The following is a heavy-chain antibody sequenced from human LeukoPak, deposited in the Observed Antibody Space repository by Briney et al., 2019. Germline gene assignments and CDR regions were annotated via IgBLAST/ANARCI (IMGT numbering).Heavy chain of an antibody. Sequence: ASVKVSCKASGYTFTSYYMHWVRQAPGQGLEWMGIINPSGGSTSYAQKFQGRVTMTRDTSTSTVYMELSSLRSEDTAVYYCARPYSSSWYALYDAFDIWGQGTMVTVSS. CDR3: ARPYSSSWYALYDAFDI. J-gene: IGHJ3*02. D-gene: IGHD6-13*01. CDR2: INPSGGST. CDR1: GYTFTSYY. V-gene: IGHV1-46*01.